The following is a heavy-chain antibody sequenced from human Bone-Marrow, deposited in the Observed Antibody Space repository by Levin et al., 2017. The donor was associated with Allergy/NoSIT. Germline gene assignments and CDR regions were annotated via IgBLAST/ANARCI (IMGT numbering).Heavy chain of an antibody. J-gene: IGHJ6*03. Sequence: SQTLSLTCSVSGGSISSGRYYFTWVRQSAGKGLEWIGRIYTTGSTNYNPSLESRVTISRDTFKKEVYLTLSSVTAADTAVYYCARDRLASLYYYSMDVWGRGTTVTVSS. CDR2: IYTTGST. V-gene: IGHV4-61*02. CDR3: ARDRLASLYYYSMDV. CDR1: GGSISSGRYY.